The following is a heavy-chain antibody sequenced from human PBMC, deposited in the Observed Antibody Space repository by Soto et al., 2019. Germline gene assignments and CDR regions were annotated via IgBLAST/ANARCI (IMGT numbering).Heavy chain of an antibody. Sequence: EVQLLESGGGLVQPGGSLRLSCAGSGYTHTFNTYAMSWVRQAPGKVLEWGAGISRTGGSTEYADSVKGRFPISRDTTKATMFLQMSSIRVEDAAVYFCAKVKRGIVPTIRGRFDSWAGGALVTVS. D-gene: IGHD5-12*01. J-gene: IGHJ4*02. CDR2: ISRTGGST. CDR1: GYTHTFNTYA. V-gene: IGHV3-23*01. CDR3: AKVKRGIVPTIRGRFDS.